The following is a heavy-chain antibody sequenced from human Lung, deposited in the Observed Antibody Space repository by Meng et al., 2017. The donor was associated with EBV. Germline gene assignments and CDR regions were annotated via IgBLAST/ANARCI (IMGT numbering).Heavy chain of an antibody. V-gene: IGHV4-34*01. CDR2: INHSGST. D-gene: IGHD3-22*01. CDR3: ARGRIIGDSSGYSDY. CDR1: GGSFSGYY. Sequence: VLVQQLGAGWLTPSETWARTCACYGGSFSGYYWSWIRQPPGKGLEWIGEINHSGSTNYNPSLKSRVTISVDTSKNQFSLKLSSVTAADTAVYYCARGRIIGDSSGYSDYWGQGTLVTVSS. J-gene: IGHJ4*02.